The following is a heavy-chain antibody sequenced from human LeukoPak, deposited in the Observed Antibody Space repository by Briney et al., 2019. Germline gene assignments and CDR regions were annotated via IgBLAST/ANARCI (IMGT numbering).Heavy chain of an antibody. Sequence: GGSLRLSCTASGFTSGDYALSWVRQAPGKGLEWVGYIRSEAYGGTPKYAASVKGRFTISRDDSKSIAYLQMDSLNTEDTAVYYCSREDYYKGSLTHRCSDYWGQGTLVTVSS. J-gene: IGHJ4*02. CDR3: SREDYYKGSLTHRCSDY. D-gene: IGHD3-22*01. CDR1: GFTSGDYA. CDR2: IRSEAYGGTP. V-gene: IGHV3-49*04.